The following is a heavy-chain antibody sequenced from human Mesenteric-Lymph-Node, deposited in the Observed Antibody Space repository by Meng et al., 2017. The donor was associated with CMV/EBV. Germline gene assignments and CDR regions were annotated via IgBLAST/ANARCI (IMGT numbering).Heavy chain of an antibody. CDR3: AEDLPNNYGMDV. CDR1: GFTFDDYT. Sequence: GGSLRLSCAASGFTFDDYTMYWVRQVPGKGLEWVSFINWDGGTTYYADSVKGRFTISRDNSKNSLYLQMNSLRTEDTAFYYCAEDLPNNYGMDVWGQGTTVTVSS. V-gene: IGHV3-43*01. J-gene: IGHJ6*02. CDR2: INWDGGTT.